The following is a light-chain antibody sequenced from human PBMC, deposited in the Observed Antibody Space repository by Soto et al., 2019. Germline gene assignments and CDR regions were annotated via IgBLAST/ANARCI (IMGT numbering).Light chain of an antibody. CDR2: KAS. CDR3: QQYNSYPWT. V-gene: IGKV1-5*03. Sequence: DIQMTQSPSTLSASVGDRVTITCRASQSISSWLAWYQQKPGKAPKLLIYKASSLESGVPSRLSGSGSGTEFTLTISSLQPDDFATYYCQQYNSYPWTGGQGTKVEIK. J-gene: IGKJ1*01. CDR1: QSISSW.